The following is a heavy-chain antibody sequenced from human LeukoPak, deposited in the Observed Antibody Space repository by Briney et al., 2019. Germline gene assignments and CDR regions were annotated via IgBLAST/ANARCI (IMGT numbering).Heavy chain of an antibody. Sequence: AETLSLTCTVSGGSISSSSYYWGWIRQPPGKGLEWIGSVYYSGSTYYNPSLKSRVTITADTSRNQFSLKLSSVTAADTAVYYCARGLYQLPVYYYYGMDVWGQGTTVTVSS. V-gene: IGHV4-39*01. CDR1: GGSISSSSYY. CDR3: ARGLYQLPVYYYYGMDV. CDR2: VYYSGST. D-gene: IGHD2-2*01. J-gene: IGHJ6*02.